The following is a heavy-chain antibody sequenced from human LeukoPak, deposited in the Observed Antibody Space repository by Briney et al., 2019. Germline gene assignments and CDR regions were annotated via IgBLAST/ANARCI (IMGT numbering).Heavy chain of an antibody. Sequence: PGGSLRLSCAASGFTFSSYGMHWVRQAPGKGLEWVAFIRYDGSNKYCADSVKGRFAISRDNSKNTLYLQMNSLRAEDTAVYYCAKSIQLWCAYWGQGTLVTVSS. CDR2: IRYDGSNK. D-gene: IGHD2-21*01. V-gene: IGHV3-30*02. J-gene: IGHJ4*02. CDR1: GFTFSSYG. CDR3: AKSIQLWCAY.